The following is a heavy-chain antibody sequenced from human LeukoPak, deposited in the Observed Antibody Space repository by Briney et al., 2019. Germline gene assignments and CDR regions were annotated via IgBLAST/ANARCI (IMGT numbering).Heavy chain of an antibody. CDR1: GGTFSSYA. CDR3: ARGASTIGYYYYYYMDV. V-gene: IGHV1-69*13. D-gene: IGHD2-2*01. Sequence: ASVKVSCKASGGTFSSYAIGWVRQAPGQGLEWMGGIIPIFGTANYAQKFQGRVTITADESTSTAYMELSSLRSEDTAVYYCARGASTIGYYYYYYMDVWGKGTTVTVSS. CDR2: IIPIFGTA. J-gene: IGHJ6*03.